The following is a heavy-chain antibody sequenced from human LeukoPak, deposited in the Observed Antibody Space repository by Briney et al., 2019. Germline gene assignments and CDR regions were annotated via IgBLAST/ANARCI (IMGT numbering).Heavy chain of an antibody. V-gene: IGHV5-51*01. Sequence: GESLKISCKASGYRFSNFWIGWVRRMPGKGLEWMGIIYPGDSDTRYSPSFQGEVSISVDKSINTAYLQWSSLKASDTAMYYCASSYYYDSSGYLNAFNIWGQGTMVTVSS. CDR1: GYRFSNFW. CDR3: ASSYYYDSSGYLNAFNI. CDR2: IYPGDSDT. J-gene: IGHJ3*02. D-gene: IGHD3-22*01.